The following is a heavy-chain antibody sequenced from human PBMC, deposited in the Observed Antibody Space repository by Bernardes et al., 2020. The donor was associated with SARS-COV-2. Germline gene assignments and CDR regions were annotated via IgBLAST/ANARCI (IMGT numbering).Heavy chain of an antibody. J-gene: IGHJ4*02. D-gene: IGHD3-3*01. Sequence: ASLKVSCKASGYTFTGFGISWVRQAPGQGLEWMGWISGYNSDTNYAQNLQGRVTMTLDTSTSTAYMELRSLRSADTAVFYCARAGKKITAYDFWSGSNKYYFDYWGQGTLVNVSS. CDR1: GYTFTGFG. V-gene: IGHV1-18*01. CDR3: ARAGKKITAYDFWSGSNKYYFDY. CDR2: ISGYNSDT.